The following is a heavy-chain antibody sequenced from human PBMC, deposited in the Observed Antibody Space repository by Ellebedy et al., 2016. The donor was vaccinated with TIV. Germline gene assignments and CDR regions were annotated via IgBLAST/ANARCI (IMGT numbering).Heavy chain of an antibody. Sequence: GESLKISXAASGFTVSSNYMSWVRQAPGKGLEWVSVIYSGGSTYFADSVKGRFTISRHNSKNTLYLQMTSLRAEDTAVYYCARDNYDSSGYNYGMDVWGQGTTVTVSS. CDR1: GFTVSSNY. J-gene: IGHJ6*02. CDR3: ARDNYDSSGYNYGMDV. V-gene: IGHV3-53*04. D-gene: IGHD3-22*01. CDR2: IYSGGST.